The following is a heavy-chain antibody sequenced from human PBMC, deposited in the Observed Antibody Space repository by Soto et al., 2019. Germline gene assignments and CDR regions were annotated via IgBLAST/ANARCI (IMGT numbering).Heavy chain of an antibody. Sequence: VASVKVSCKASGYTFTSYGISWVRQAPGQGLEWMGWISAYNGNTNYAQKLQGRVTMTTDTSTSTAYMELRSLRSDDTAVYYCARDYYDFWSGYYGPRAEKLYYFDYWGQGTLVTVSS. CDR1: GYTFTSYG. J-gene: IGHJ4*02. CDR2: ISAYNGNT. D-gene: IGHD3-3*01. CDR3: ARDYYDFWSGYYGPRAEKLYYFDY. V-gene: IGHV1-18*01.